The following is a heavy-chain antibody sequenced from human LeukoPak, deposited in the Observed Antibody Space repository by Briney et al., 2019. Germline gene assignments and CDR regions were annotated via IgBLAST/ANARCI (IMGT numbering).Heavy chain of an antibody. CDR1: GGSIISSYY. CDR3: ARHVDGVGNDY. Sequence: SETLPLTCTVSGGSIISSYYWGWIRQPPGKGLEWIGNIYYSGSTYHNPSLKSRVTISVDTSKNQFSLRVTSVTAADSAIYYCARHVDGVGNDYWGQGTLVTVSS. V-gene: IGHV4-39*01. D-gene: IGHD3-10*01. J-gene: IGHJ4*02. CDR2: IYYSGST.